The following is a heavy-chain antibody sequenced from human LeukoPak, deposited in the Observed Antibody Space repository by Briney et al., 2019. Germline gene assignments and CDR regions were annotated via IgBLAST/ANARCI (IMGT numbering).Heavy chain of an antibody. Sequence: GGSLRLSCAASGFTVSSNYMSWVRQAPEKGLEWVSVIYSGGSTYYADSVKGRFTISRDNSKNTLYLQMNSLRAEDTAVYYCARTIVDYGDYMDAFDIWGQGTMVTVSS. D-gene: IGHD4-17*01. CDR2: IYSGGST. V-gene: IGHV3-53*01. CDR1: GFTVSSNY. CDR3: ARTIVDYGDYMDAFDI. J-gene: IGHJ3*02.